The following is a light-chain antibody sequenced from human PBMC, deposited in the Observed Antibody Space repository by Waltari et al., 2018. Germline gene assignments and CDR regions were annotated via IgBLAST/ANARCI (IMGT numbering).Light chain of an antibody. V-gene: IGLV2-23*02. CDR3: CSYAGSSTFHVL. J-gene: IGLJ2*01. CDR2: DVI. Sequence: QSVLTQPASMSGSPGQSITISCTGTNSDVGSYNLVSWYQQHPGKAPRLIIYDVIKRPSGFSGRFSGSKSGNTASLTVSGLQPEDEAEYFCCSYAGSSTFHVLFGGGTKLTVL. CDR1: NSDVGSYNL.